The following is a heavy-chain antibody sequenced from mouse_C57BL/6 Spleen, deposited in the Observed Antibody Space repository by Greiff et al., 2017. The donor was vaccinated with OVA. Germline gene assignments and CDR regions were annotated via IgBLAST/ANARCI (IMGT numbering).Heavy chain of an antibody. CDR1: GYTFTSYW. Sequence: QVQLQQPGAELVKPGASVKMSCKASGYTFTSYWITWVKQRPGQGLEWIGDIYPGSGSTNYNEKFKGKATLTVDTSSNTAYMQLSSLTSEDSAVYYCARAEGTGFACWGQGTLVTASA. CDR3: ARAEGTGFAC. V-gene: IGHV1-55*01. CDR2: IYPGSGST. D-gene: IGHD3-3*01. J-gene: IGHJ3*01.